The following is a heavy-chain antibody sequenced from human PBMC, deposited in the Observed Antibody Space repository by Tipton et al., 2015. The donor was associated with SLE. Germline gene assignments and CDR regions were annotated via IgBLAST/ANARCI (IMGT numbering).Heavy chain of an antibody. CDR3: ARHSYCSGGSCSRTYYYGMDV. J-gene: IGHJ6*02. D-gene: IGHD2-15*01. V-gene: IGHV4-59*08. CDR2: IYYSGST. CDR1: GGSISSYY. Sequence: TLSLTCTVSGGSISSYYWGWIRQPPGKGLEWIGYIYYSGSTNYNPSLKSRVTISVDTSKNQFSLKLSSVTAADTAAYYCARHSYCSGGSCSRTYYYGMDVWGQGTTVTVSS.